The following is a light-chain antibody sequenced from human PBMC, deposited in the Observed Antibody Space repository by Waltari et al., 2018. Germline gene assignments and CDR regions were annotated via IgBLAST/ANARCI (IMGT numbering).Light chain of an antibody. CDR1: QNIGRY. V-gene: IGKV3-20*01. CDR3: QNHERLPAV. Sequence: EIVLTQSPGTLSLSPGERATLSCRASQNIGRYLIWYQQKPGQAPRLLIYGASSRAAGIPDRFSGSVSGTDFSLTISRLEPEDFAVYYCQNHERLPAVFGQGTKVEIK. J-gene: IGKJ1*01. CDR2: GAS.